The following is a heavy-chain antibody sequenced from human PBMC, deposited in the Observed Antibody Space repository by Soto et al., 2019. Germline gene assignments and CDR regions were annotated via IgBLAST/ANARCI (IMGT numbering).Heavy chain of an antibody. J-gene: IGHJ4*02. Sequence: SETLSLTCTVSGGSISSSSYYWGWIRQPPGKGLEWIGSIYYSGSTYYNPSLKSRVTISVDTSKNQFSLKLSSVTAADTAVYYCAKVSEVVTPIFDYWGQGTLVTVSS. V-gene: IGHV4-39*01. CDR2: IYYSGST. CDR3: AKVSEVVTPIFDY. D-gene: IGHD2-21*02. CDR1: GGSISSSSYY.